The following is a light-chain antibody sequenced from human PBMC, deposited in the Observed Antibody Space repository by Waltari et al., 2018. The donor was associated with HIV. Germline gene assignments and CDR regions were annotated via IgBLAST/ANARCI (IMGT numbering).Light chain of an antibody. CDR2: AAS. CDR1: QSISTS. J-gene: IGKJ2*01. Sequence: DIQMTQSPPSLSASVGDRVTITCRASQSISTSLNWYQQKPGKAPKLLIYAASSLQSGVPSRFSGSGSGTDFTLTISSLQPEDFATYYCQQSYSTPGYTFGQGTKLEIK. V-gene: IGKV1-39*01. CDR3: QQSYSTPGYT.